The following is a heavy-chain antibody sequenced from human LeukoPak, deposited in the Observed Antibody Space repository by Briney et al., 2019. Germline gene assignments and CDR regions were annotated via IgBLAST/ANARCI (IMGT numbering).Heavy chain of an antibody. V-gene: IGHV4-31*11. J-gene: IGHJ4*02. D-gene: IGHD2-15*01. Sequence: SETLSLTCAVYGGSFSGYYWSWIRQHPGKGLEWIGYIYYSGSTYYNPSLKSRVTISVDTSKNQFSLKLSSVTAADTAVYYCARAPVVVAPFDYWGQGTLVTVSS. CDR2: IYYSGST. CDR3: ARAPVVVAPFDY. CDR1: GGSFSGYY.